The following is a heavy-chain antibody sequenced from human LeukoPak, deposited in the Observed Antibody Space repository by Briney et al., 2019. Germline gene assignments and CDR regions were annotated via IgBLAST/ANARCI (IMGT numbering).Heavy chain of an antibody. V-gene: IGHV3-74*01. Sequence: GGSLRLSCAASGFTFSSYWMHWVRQAPGKGLVLVSYISGDGSSTTYADSVKDRFTISRDNAKNTLDLQMNSLRAEDTAVYYCARGGWGTAIDYWAQGTLVTVSS. CDR2: ISGDGSST. CDR1: GFTFSSYW. CDR3: ARGGWGTAIDY. D-gene: IGHD1-7*01. J-gene: IGHJ4*02.